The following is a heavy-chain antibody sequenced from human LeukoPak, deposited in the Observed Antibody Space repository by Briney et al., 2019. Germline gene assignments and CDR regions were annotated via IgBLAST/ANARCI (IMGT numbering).Heavy chain of an antibody. V-gene: IGHV4-34*01. CDR3: ARGRQQGREGSFDH. J-gene: IGHJ4*02. Sequence: SETLSLTCAVYGGSFSGYYWSWIRQPPGKGLEWIGEINHSGSTNYNPSLKSRVTISVDTSKNQFSLKLSSMTAADTAVYYCARGRQQGREGSFDHWGQGTLVTVSS. CDR2: INHSGST. D-gene: IGHD6-13*01. CDR1: GGSFSGYY.